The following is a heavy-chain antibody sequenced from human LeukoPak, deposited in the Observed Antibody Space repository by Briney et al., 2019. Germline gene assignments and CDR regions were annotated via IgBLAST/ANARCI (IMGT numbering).Heavy chain of an antibody. CDR1: GGSISSSSYY. J-gene: IGHJ4*02. CDR3: ARQNLGLPFDY. Sequence: SETLSLTCTVSGGSISSSSYYRGWIRQPPGKGLEWIGSIYYSGSTYYNPSLKSRVTISVDTSKNQFSLKLSSVTVADTAVYYCARQNLGLPFDYWGQGTLVTVSS. V-gene: IGHV4-39*01. CDR2: IYYSGST.